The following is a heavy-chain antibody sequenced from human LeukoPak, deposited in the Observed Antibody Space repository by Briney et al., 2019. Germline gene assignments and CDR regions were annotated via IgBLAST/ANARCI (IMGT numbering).Heavy chain of an antibody. V-gene: IGHV4-34*01. Sequence: KPSETLSLTCAVYGGSFSGYYWSWIRQPPGKGLEWIGEINHSGSTNYNPSLKSRVTISVDTSKNQFSLKLSSVTAADTAVYYCAGRGSASRALDMSNWLDPWGQGILVTVSS. CDR2: INHSGST. D-gene: IGHD3/OR15-3a*01. CDR1: GGSFSGYY. J-gene: IGHJ5*02. CDR3: AGRGSASRALDMSNWLDP.